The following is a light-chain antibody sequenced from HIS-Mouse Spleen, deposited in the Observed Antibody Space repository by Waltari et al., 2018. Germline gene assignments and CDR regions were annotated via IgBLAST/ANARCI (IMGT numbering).Light chain of an antibody. V-gene: IGLV2-14*03. CDR3: SSYTSSSTWV. CDR1: SSDVGGYNY. CDR2: DVS. Sequence: QSALTQPLSVSGSPGQSITISCTGTSSDVGGYNYVSWYQQHPGKAPKLMIYDVSNRPSGVPNRFSGSKSGNTASLTISGLQAEDEADYYCSSYTSSSTWVFGGGTKLTVL. J-gene: IGLJ2*01.